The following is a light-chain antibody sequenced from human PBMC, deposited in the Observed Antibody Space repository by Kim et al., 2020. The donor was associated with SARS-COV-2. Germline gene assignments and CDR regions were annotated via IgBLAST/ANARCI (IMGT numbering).Light chain of an antibody. J-gene: IGKJ1*01. Sequence: AAVGDRVTITCRASQGISNYLAWYQQKPGKVPKLLIYAASTLQSGVPSRFSGSGSGTDFTLTISSLQPEDVATYYCQKYNSAPQTFGQGTKVDIK. CDR1: QGISNY. CDR3: QKYNSAPQT. V-gene: IGKV1-27*01. CDR2: AAS.